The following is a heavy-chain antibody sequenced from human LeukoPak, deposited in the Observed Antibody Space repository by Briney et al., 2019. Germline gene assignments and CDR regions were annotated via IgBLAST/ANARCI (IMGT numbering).Heavy chain of an antibody. Sequence: PGGSLRLSCAASGFTFSSYAMSWVRQAPGKGLEWVSAISGSGGSTYYADSVKGRFTISRDSSKNTLYLQMNSLRAEDTAVYYCASQIGTTGYYYYYMDVWGKGTTVTVSS. CDR2: ISGSGGST. D-gene: IGHD1-7*01. V-gene: IGHV3-23*01. CDR1: GFTFSSYA. J-gene: IGHJ6*03. CDR3: ASQIGTTGYYYYYMDV.